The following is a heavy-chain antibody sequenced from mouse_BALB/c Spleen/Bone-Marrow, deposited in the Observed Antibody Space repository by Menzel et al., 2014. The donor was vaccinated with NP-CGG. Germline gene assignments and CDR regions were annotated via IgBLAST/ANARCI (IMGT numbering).Heavy chain of an antibody. Sequence: VKLVESGPELVKPGASVRISCKASNYTFTTYYIYWVKQRPGQGLEWIGWIYPGNVNTKYNEKFKAKATLTADKSSSTAYMQLSSLTSEDSAVYFCARSRYGSYYGYWGQGTPLTVSS. V-gene: IGHV1S56*01. J-gene: IGHJ2*01. CDR1: NYTFTTYY. CDR3: ARSRYGSYYGY. D-gene: IGHD1-1*01. CDR2: IYPGNVNT.